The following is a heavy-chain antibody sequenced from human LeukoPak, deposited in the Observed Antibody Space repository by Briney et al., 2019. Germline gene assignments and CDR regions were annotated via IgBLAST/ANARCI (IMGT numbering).Heavy chain of an antibody. CDR2: ISSSSSYI. CDR1: ESTFSSYS. D-gene: IGHD4-23*01. CDR3: ARGQDTVLTSRDAFDF. J-gene: IGHJ3*01. V-gene: IGHV3-21*01. Sequence: GGSLRLYCAASESTFSSYSLNWIRQAPGKGLEWVSCISSSSSYIYYADSVKGRFTISRDNDKKSLYLQMNRLRAEDTAVYYCARGQDTVLTSRDAFDFWGQGTMVTVSS.